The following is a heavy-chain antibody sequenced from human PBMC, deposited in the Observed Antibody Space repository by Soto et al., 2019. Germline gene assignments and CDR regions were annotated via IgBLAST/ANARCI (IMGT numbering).Heavy chain of an antibody. CDR3: AKDRPNYYGSAGNYYKAGGDY. D-gene: IGHD3-10*01. V-gene: IGHV3-23*01. CDR2: ITGSGGTT. J-gene: IGHJ4*02. CDR1: GFAFSNYA. Sequence: EVQLLDSGGGLVQPGGSLRLSCAASGFAFSNYAMSWVRQAPGKGPQWVSSITGSGGTTYYEDSVKGRFTMSRDNSKNTLYLQMNSLRAEDTAVYYCAKDRPNYYGSAGNYYKAGGDYWGQGTLVTVSS.